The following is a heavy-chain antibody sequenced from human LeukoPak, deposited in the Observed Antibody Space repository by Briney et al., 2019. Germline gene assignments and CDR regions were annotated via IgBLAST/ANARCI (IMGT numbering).Heavy chain of an antibody. CDR3: AKGTGLLYYFDY. V-gene: IGHV3-33*06. J-gene: IGHJ4*02. CDR2: IWYDGSNK. D-gene: IGHD1-26*01. CDR1: GFTFSSYG. Sequence: GGSLRLSCAASGFTFSSYGMHWVRQAPGKGLEWVAVIWYDGSNKHYADSVKGRFTISRDNSKNTLYLQMNSLRAEDTAVYYCAKGTGLLYYFDYWGQGTLVTVSS.